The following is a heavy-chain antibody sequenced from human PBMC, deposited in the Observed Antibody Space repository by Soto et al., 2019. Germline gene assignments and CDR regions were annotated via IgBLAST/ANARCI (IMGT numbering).Heavy chain of an antibody. Sequence: GESLKISCKGSGYSFTSYWIGWVRQMPGKGLEWMGIIYPGDSDTRYSPSFQGQVTISADKSISTAYLQWSSLKASDTAMYYCARQAKTYYDFWSGEQFDYWGREPWSPSPQ. CDR2: IYPGDSDT. D-gene: IGHD3-3*01. J-gene: IGHJ4*02. V-gene: IGHV5-51*01. CDR1: GYSFTSYW. CDR3: ARQAKTYYDFWSGEQFDY.